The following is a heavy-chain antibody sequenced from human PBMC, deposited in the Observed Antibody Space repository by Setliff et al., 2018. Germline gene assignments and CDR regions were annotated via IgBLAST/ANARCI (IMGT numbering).Heavy chain of an antibody. V-gene: IGHV1-69*06. J-gene: IGHJ6*03. CDR3: ALEYSNSSPTVNYYMDV. CDR1: GGTFSSYA. CDR2: IIPIFETT. Sequence: SVKVSCKASGGTFSSYAISWVRQAPGQGLEWMGRIIPIFETTNYVEKFQGRVTITADKSTSTAYMELSRLTSEDTAVYYCALEYSNSSPTVNYYMDVWGKGTTVTVSS. D-gene: IGHD6-6*01.